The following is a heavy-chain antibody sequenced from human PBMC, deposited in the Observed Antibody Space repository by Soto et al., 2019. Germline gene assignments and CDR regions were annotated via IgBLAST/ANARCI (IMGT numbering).Heavy chain of an antibody. J-gene: IGHJ4*02. CDR2: ISGSGGST. CDR1: GFTFSSYA. CDR3: AKAIVLMVYATGDFDY. V-gene: IGHV3-23*01. Sequence: GGSLRLSCAASGFTFSSYAMSWVRQAPGKGLEWVSAISGSGGSTYYADSVKGRFTISRDNSKNTLYLQMNSLRAEDTAVYYCAKAIVLMVYATGDFDYWGQGTLVTVSS. D-gene: IGHD2-8*01.